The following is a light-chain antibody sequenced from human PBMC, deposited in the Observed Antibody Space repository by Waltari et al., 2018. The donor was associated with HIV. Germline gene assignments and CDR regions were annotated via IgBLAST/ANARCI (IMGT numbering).Light chain of an antibody. CDR2: DVS. CDR1: SSDVGGYEL. CDR3: SSYAGSKNRVV. Sequence: QSALTQSPSASGSPGQAVTISCTGTSSDVGGYELVSWYRQYPGEAPKLMIYDVSKRPSGVPDRFSGSKSGNTASLTVSGLQAEDEATYYCSSYAGSKNRVVFRGGTFLTVL. J-gene: IGLJ2*01. V-gene: IGLV2-8*01.